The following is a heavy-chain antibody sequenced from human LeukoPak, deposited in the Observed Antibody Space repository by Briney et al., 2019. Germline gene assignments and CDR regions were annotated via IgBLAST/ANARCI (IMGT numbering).Heavy chain of an antibody. J-gene: IGHJ6*04. D-gene: IGHD3-10*01. CDR1: GFTFSSYA. CDR3: AKDYRRLLWFGDRLKGYYYGMDV. CDR2: ISGSGGST. Sequence: AGGSLRLSCAASGFTFSSYAMSWVRQAPGKGLEWVSAISGSGGSTYYADSVKGRFTISRDNSKNTLYLQMNSLRAEDTAVYYCAKDYRRLLWFGDRLKGYYYGMDVWGKGTTVTVSS. V-gene: IGHV3-23*01.